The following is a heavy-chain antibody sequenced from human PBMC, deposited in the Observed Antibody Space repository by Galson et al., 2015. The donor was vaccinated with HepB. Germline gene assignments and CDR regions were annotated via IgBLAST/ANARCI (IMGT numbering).Heavy chain of an antibody. V-gene: IGHV4-30-2*01. CDR2: IYHSGST. J-gene: IGHJ4*02. CDR1: GGSISSGGYS. CDR3: AREDDYSNYFDY. Sequence: LSLTCAVSGGSISSGGYSWSWIRQPPGKGLEWIGYIYHSGSTYYNPSLKSRVTISVDRSKNQFSLKLSSVTAADTAVYYCAREDDYSNYFDYWGQGTLVTVSS. D-gene: IGHD4-11*01.